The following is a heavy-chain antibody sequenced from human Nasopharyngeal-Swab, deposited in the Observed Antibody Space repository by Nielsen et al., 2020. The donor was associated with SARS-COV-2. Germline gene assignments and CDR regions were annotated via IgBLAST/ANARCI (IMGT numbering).Heavy chain of an antibody. CDR3: ARRATKVGALYYFDY. Sequence: ASVKVSCKASGYSFRSYGINWMRQAPGQVLEWMGWISVSNGYTEYAENFQGRVTLTTDTSTNTAYMELRSLRSDDTAVYFCARRATKVGALYYFDYWGQGTLVTVSS. CDR2: ISVSNGYT. D-gene: IGHD1-26*01. J-gene: IGHJ4*02. V-gene: IGHV1-18*01. CDR1: GYSFRSYG.